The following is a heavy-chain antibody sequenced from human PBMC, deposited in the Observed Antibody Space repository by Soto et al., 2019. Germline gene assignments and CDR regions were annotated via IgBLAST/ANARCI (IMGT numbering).Heavy chain of an antibody. Sequence: PGGSLRLSCAASGFTFSPYWMHWVRQAPGKGLVWVSRSNSDGRSTDHADSVKGRFTISRDNAKNTLYLQMNSLRVEDTAVYYCARETSSWSLDYWGQGMLVTVSS. CDR1: GFTFSPYW. CDR2: SNSDGRST. V-gene: IGHV3-74*01. J-gene: IGHJ4*02. CDR3: ARETSSWSLDY. D-gene: IGHD6-13*01.